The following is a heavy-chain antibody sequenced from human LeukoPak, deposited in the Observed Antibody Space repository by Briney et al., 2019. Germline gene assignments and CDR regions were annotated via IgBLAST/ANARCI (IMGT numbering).Heavy chain of an antibody. CDR3: ARHRGKVVVPAAIRGAFDI. CDR2: INHSGST. J-gene: IGHJ3*02. Sequence: SETLSLTCAVYGGSFSGYYWRWLRQPPGKGLEWLGEINHSGSTNYNPSLKSRVTISVDTSKNQFSLKLSSVTAADTAVYYCARHRGKVVVPAAIRGAFDIWGQGTMVTVSS. D-gene: IGHD2-2*01. CDR1: GGSFSGYY. V-gene: IGHV4-34*01.